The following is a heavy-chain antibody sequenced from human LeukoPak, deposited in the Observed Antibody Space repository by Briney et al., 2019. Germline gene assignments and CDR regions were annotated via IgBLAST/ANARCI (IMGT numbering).Heavy chain of an antibody. D-gene: IGHD6-13*01. Sequence: PSETLSLTCTVSGGSISSYYWSWIRQPAVKGLEWIGRIYTSGSTNYNPSLKSPVTMSVDTSKNQFCMKLSSVTAADTAVYYCAREVIAAAGLVDYWGQGTLVTVSS. CDR2: IYTSGST. CDR1: GGSISSYY. CDR3: AREVIAAAGLVDY. J-gene: IGHJ4*02. V-gene: IGHV4-4*07.